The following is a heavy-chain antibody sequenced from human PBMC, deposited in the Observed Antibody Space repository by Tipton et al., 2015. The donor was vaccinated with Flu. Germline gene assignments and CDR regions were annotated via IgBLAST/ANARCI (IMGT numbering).Heavy chain of an antibody. J-gene: IGHJ4*02. Sequence: LRLSCSVSGDSISSFYWSWIRQPPGKGLEWIAYISNSGSSNYNPSLKSRITVSVDTSKNQFSLILSSVTAADTAVYYCARSNRGWYRAMFDWGQGTLVTASS. CDR3: ARSNRGWYRAMFD. D-gene: IGHD6-19*01. CDR1: GDSISSFY. V-gene: IGHV4-59*01. CDR2: ISNSGSS.